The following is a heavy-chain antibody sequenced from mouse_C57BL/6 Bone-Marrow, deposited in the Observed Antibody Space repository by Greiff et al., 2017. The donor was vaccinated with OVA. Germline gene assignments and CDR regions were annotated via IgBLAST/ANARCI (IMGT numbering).Heavy chain of an antibody. V-gene: IGHV1-76*01. D-gene: IGHD2-3*01. CDR1: GYTFTDHY. CDR2: IYPGSGNT. Sequence: QVQLQQSGAEVVRPGASVKLSCKASGYTFTDHYINWVKQRPGQGLEWIARIYPGSGNTYYNEKFKGKATLTAEKSSNTAYMQLSSLTSEYSAVYFCARDDGYFFEYWVQGTTLTVSS. J-gene: IGHJ2*01. CDR3: ARDDGYFFEY.